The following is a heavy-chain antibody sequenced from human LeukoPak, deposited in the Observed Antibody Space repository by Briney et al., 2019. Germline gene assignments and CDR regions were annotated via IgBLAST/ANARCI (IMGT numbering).Heavy chain of an antibody. CDR2: ISWNSGSI. J-gene: IGHJ4*02. CDR3: AKGYSGSYFLIDY. CDR1: GFTFDDYA. D-gene: IGHD1-26*01. Sequence: PGGSLRLSCAASGFTFDDYAMHWVRQAPGKGLEWVSGISWNSGSIGYADSVKGRFTISRDNAKNSLYLQMNSLRAEDTALYYCAKGYSGSYFLIDYWGQGTLVTVSS. V-gene: IGHV3-9*01.